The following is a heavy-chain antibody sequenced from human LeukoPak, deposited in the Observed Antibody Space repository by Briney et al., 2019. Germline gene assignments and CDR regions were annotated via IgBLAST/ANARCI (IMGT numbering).Heavy chain of an antibody. D-gene: IGHD3-16*01. CDR3: AKAHTASLSRGCLDY. V-gene: IGHV3-30*02. CDR2: IHYDGSKN. J-gene: IGHJ4*02. CDR1: GFTFITYG. Sequence: GGSLRLSCAASGFTFITYGMHWVRQVPGMGLEWLAFIHYDGSKNYYADSVKGRFTISRDNSKNTLYLQMSSLRPEDTAVYYCAKAHTASLSRGCLDYWGQGTLVTVS.